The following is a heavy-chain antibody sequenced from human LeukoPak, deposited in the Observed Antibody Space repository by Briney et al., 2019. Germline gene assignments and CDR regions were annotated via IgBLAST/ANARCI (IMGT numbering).Heavy chain of an antibody. CDR2: ISHHGSNK. CDR1: GFTFNTYG. V-gene: IGHV3-30*03. Sequence: GGSLRLSCVASGFTFNTYGMNWVRQAPGKGLEWVAVISHHGSNKFYADSVKGRFTISRDNAKSSLYLQMNSLRAEDTAVYYCASGSSTYYYDSSGSIRPYYFDYWGQGTLVTVSS. CDR3: ASGSSTYYYDSSGSIRPYYFDY. D-gene: IGHD3-22*01. J-gene: IGHJ4*02.